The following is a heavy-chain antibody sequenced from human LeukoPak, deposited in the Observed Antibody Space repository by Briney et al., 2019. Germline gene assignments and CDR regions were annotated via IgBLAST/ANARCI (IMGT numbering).Heavy chain of an antibody. D-gene: IGHD5/OR15-5a*01. Sequence: GGSLRLSCAASGFIFSDYNMHWVRQVPGKGLEWVSIISGDGGRTSYADSVKGRVTISRDDSKNSLYLQMNSLRTEDTAFYYCAKDVSGSIDSWGQGTLVTVSS. CDR3: AKDVSGSIDS. CDR2: ISGDGGRT. V-gene: IGHV3-43*02. CDR1: GFIFSDYN. J-gene: IGHJ4*02.